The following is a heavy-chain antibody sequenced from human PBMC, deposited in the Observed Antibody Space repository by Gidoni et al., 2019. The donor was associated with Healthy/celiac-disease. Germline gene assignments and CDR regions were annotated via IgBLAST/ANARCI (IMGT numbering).Heavy chain of an antibody. V-gene: IGHV3-23*01. CDR1: GFTFSSDA. CDR2: IRGSGGST. D-gene: IGHD3-16*01. J-gene: IGHJ4*02. Sequence: EVQLLESGGGLVQPGGSLRLSCAASGFTFSSDAMSWGRQAPGKGLGWVSAIRGSGGSTYYADSVKGRFTISRDNSKNTLYLQMNSLRAEDTAVYYCAKVYDYVVWSDYWGQGTLVTVSS. CDR3: AKVYDYVVWSDY.